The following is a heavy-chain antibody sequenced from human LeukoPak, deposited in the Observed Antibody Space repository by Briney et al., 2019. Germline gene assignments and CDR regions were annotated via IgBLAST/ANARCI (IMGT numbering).Heavy chain of an antibody. V-gene: IGHV5-51*01. Sequence: GESLKISCKGXGXXFXSYWIGWVRQMPGKGLEWMGIIYPGDSDTRYSPSFQGQVTISADKSISTAYLQWSSLKASDTAMYYCASRIAAALDYWGQGTLVTVSS. D-gene: IGHD6-13*01. CDR2: IYPGDSDT. CDR1: GXXFXSYW. J-gene: IGHJ4*02. CDR3: ASRIAAALDY.